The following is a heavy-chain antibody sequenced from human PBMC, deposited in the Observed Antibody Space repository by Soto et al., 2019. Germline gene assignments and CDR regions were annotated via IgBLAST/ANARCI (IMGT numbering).Heavy chain of an antibody. CDR3: AKERATTTAFDY. J-gene: IGHJ4*02. V-gene: IGHV3-23*01. Sequence: PGESLKISCAAFGFTFSRDGMSWVRQAPGKGLEWVSLITDNGRSTYYADSVKGRFTISRDNTKNTLFLQMNSLRAEDTAVYYCAKERATTTAFDYWGQGALVTVSS. D-gene: IGHD4-17*01. CDR1: GFTFSRDG. CDR2: ITDNGRST.